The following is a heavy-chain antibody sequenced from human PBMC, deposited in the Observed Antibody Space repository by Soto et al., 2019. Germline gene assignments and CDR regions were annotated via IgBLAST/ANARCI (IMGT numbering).Heavy chain of an antibody. V-gene: IGHV1-69*13. CDR1: GGTFSSYA. D-gene: IGHD2-15*01. CDR3: ARGPVLQRYYYGMDV. J-gene: IGHJ6*02. CDR2: IIPIFGTA. Sequence: GASVKVSCKASGGTFSSYAISWVRQAPGQGLEWMGGIIPIFGTANYAQKFQGRVTITADESTSTAYMELSSLRSEDTAVYYCARGPVLQRYYYGMDVWGQGTTVTVSS.